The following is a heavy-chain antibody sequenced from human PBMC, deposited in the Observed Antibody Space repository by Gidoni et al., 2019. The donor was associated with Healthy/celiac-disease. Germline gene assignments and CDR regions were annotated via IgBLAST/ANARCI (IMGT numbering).Heavy chain of an antibody. CDR2: SFSNDEK. J-gene: IGHJ3*02. D-gene: IGHD6-19*01. CDR1: GSSLSNARMC. CDR3: ARIALAGTGDAFDI. Sequence: QVTLKQSGPVLVQPKATLTLTCPVSGSSLSNARMCASCLRPPPGTDLEWLAHSFSNDEKSYSTSLKSRLTISKDTAKSQVVLTMNNMDPVDTATYYCARIALAGTGDAFDIWGQGTMVTVSS. V-gene: IGHV2-26*01.